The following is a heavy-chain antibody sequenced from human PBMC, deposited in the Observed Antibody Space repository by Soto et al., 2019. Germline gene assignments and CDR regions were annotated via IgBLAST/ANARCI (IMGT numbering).Heavy chain of an antibody. CDR2: IYHSGST. D-gene: IGHD5-18*01. J-gene: IGHJ4*02. CDR3: AAWGVQLWLYDY. CDR1: GGSISSGGYS. V-gene: IGHV4-30-2*01. Sequence: QLQLQESGSGLVKPSQTLSLTCAVSGGSISSGGYSWSWIRQPPGKGLEWIGYIYHSGSTYYNPSLKSRVTISVDRSKNQFSLKLSSVTAADTAVYCCAAWGVQLWLYDYWGQGTLVTVSS.